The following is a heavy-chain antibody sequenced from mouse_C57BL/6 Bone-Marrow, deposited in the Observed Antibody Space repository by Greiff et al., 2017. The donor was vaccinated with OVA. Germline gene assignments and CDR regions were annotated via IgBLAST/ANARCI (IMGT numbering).Heavy chain of an antibody. CDR2: IYPRSGNT. CDR3: ARSHYYGSSEYFDY. V-gene: IGHV1-81*01. CDR1: GYTFTSYG. D-gene: IGHD1-1*01. Sequence: QVHVKQSGAELARPGASVKLSCKASGYTFTSYGISWVKQRTGQGLEWIGEIYPRSGNTYYNEKFKGKATLTADKSSSTAYMELRSLTSEDSAVYFCARSHYYGSSEYFDYWGQGTTLTVSS. J-gene: IGHJ2*01.